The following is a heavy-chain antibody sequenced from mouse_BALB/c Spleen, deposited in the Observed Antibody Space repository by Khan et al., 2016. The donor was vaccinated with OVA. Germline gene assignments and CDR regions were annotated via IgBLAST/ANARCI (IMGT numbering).Heavy chain of an antibody. Sequence: EVELVESGGDLVKPGGSLKLSCAASGFTFSSYGMSWVRQTPDKRLEWVATISSGGRYTYYPDSVKGRFTISRDNAKNTLYLQMSSLKSEDTAMYYCVRDNYYGSRSFDYWGQGTTLTVSS. CDR1: GFTFSSYG. D-gene: IGHD1-1*01. J-gene: IGHJ2*01. CDR2: ISSGGRYT. CDR3: VRDNYYGSRSFDY. V-gene: IGHV5-6*01.